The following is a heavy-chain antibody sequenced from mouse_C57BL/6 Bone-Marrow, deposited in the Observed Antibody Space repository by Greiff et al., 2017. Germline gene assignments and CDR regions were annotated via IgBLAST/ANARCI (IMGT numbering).Heavy chain of an antibody. V-gene: IGHV3-6*01. CDR1: GYSITSGYY. CDR2: ISYDGSN. Sequence: EVKLQESGPGLVKPSQSLSLTCSVTGYSITSGYYWNWIRQFPGNKLEWMGYISYDGSNNYNPSLKNRISITRDTSKNPFFLKLKTVTTEDTATYYCARGGGGYYPLFDYWGQGTTLTVSA. CDR3: ARGGGGYYPLFDY. J-gene: IGHJ2*01. D-gene: IGHD2-3*01.